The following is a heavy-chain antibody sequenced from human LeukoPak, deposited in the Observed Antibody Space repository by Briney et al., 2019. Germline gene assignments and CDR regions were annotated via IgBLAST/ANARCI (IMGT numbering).Heavy chain of an antibody. D-gene: IGHD1-26*01. Sequence: GGSLRLSCVGSEFTFRTYWMSWVRQAPGKGLEWVANIKQDGSEKYYVDSVKGRFTISRDNAKNSLYLQMNSLRAEDTAVYYCARDDQWELLSFDYWGQGTLVTVSS. V-gene: IGHV3-7*01. CDR2: IKQDGSEK. CDR3: ARDDQWELLSFDY. J-gene: IGHJ4*02. CDR1: EFTFRTYW.